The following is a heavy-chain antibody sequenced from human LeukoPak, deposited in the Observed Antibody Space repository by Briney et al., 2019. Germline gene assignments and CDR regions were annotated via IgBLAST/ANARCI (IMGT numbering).Heavy chain of an antibody. J-gene: IGHJ5*02. V-gene: IGHV3-11*01. CDR2: ISSSGSTI. CDR3: AREDAYSYGP. D-gene: IGHD5-18*01. Sequence: GGSLRLSCAASGFTFSNYWMSWVRQVPGKGLEWVSYISSSGSTIYYADSVKGRFTISRDNAKNSLYLQMTSLRAEDTAVYYCAREDAYSYGPWGQGTLVTVSS. CDR1: GFTFSNYW.